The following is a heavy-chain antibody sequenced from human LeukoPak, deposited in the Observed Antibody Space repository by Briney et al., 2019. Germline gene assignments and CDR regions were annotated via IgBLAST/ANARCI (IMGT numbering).Heavy chain of an antibody. Sequence: PGGSLRLSCAAPGFTFSSYAMSWVRQAPGKGLEWVSAISGSGGSTYYADSVKGRFTTSRDNSKNTLYLQMNSLRAEDTAVYYCAREGIRYYYGSGSPDWFDPWGQGTLVTVSS. V-gene: IGHV3-23*01. CDR2: ISGSGGST. CDR1: GFTFSSYA. D-gene: IGHD3-10*01. J-gene: IGHJ5*02. CDR3: AREGIRYYYGSGSPDWFDP.